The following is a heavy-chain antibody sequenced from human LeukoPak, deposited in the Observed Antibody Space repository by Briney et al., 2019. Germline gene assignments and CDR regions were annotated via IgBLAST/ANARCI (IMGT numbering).Heavy chain of an antibody. J-gene: IGHJ5*02. CDR1: GFTFSSFG. CDR2: IWYDASDR. D-gene: IGHD5-24*01. V-gene: IGHV3-33*01. CDR3: VRGVGVSRFNYFDP. Sequence: GGSLRLSCAASGFTFSSFGMHWVRQAPGRGLEWVAVIWYDASDRYYADSVKGRFTISRDNSKNTLFLQMNSLRDDDTAVYYCVRGVGVSRFNYFDPWGQGTLVVVSS.